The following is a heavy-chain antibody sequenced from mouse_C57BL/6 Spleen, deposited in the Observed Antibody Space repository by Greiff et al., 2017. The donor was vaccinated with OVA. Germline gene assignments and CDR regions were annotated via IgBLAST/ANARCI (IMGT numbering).Heavy chain of an antibody. CDR3: ARENYYGSGGFAY. J-gene: IGHJ3*01. CDR1: GYAFSSSW. CDR2: IYPGDGDT. Sequence: VQLQQSGPELVKPGASVKISCKASGYAFSSSWMNWVKQRPGKGLEWIGRIYPGDGDTNYNGKFKGKATLTADKSSSTAYMQLSSLTSEDSAVYVCARENYYGSGGFAYWGQGTLVTVSA. V-gene: IGHV1-82*01. D-gene: IGHD1-1*01.